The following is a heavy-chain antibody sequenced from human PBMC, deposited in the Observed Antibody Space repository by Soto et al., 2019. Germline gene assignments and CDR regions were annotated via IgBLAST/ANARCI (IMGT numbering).Heavy chain of an antibody. Sequence: PGESLKISCKGSGYSFTSYWIGWVRQMPGKGLEWMGIICPGDSDTRYSPSFQGQVTISADKSISTAYLQWSSLKASDTAMYYCARSRRDYDILTGPIWGYYYYGMDVWGQGTTVTVSS. D-gene: IGHD3-9*01. J-gene: IGHJ6*02. CDR2: ICPGDSDT. V-gene: IGHV5-51*01. CDR3: ARSRRDYDILTGPIWGYYYYGMDV. CDR1: GYSFTSYW.